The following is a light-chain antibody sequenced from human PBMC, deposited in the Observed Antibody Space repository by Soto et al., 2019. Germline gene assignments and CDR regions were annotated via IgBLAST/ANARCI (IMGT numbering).Light chain of an antibody. CDR1: QSLPGNY. CDR3: EQYGRLPWT. CDR2: SAS. J-gene: IGKJ1*01. V-gene: IGKV3-20*01. Sequence: EIVLTQSPGTLSLSPGERATLSCRASQSLPGNYLAWYQQKSDQAPRLLIYSASIRDTGIPDRFSGSGSGTDFTLTISRLEPEDFAVYHCEQYGRLPWTFGQGTKVEI.